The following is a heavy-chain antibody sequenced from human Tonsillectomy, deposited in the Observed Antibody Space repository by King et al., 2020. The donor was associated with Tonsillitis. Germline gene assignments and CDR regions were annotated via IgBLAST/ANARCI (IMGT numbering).Heavy chain of an antibody. V-gene: IGHV3-72*01. CDR2: IRNKPSGYTT. Sequence: VQLVESGGGLVQPGGSLSLSCAASGFTFSAYFMDWVRQTPGKGLEWIGRIRNKPSGYTTEYAASVKGRFSISRDDSRNSLYLQMNSLKSDDTAVYYCTKGDCRGGNCYADDFWGQGTLVTVSS. CDR1: GFTFSAYF. CDR3: TKGDCRGGNCYADDF. D-gene: IGHD2-15*01. J-gene: IGHJ4*02.